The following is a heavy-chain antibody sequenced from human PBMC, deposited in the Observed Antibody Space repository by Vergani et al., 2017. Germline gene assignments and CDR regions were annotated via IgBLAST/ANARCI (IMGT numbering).Heavy chain of an antibody. CDR2: INAGNGNT. Sequence: QVQLVQSGAEVKKPGASVKVSCKTSGYTFTSYAMHWVRLAPGQRLEWMGWINAGNGNTKYSQKFQGRVTITRDTSASTAYMELSSLRSEDTAVYYCARDRNYYDRSGYYYGGDAADFWGQGTMVTVSS. CDR3: ARDRNYYDRSGYYYGGDAADF. D-gene: IGHD3-22*01. J-gene: IGHJ3*01. V-gene: IGHV1-3*01. CDR1: GYTFTSYA.